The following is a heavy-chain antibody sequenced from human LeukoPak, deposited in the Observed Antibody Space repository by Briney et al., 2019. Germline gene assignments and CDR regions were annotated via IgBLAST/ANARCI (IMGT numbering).Heavy chain of an antibody. CDR3: ARDGGCFSYNMDV. D-gene: IGHD1-26*01. CDR2: LKLYDGSI. CDR1: GYTFIRYH. J-gene: IGHJ6*02. Sequence: GASVKVSCKASGYTFIRYHMHWVRQAPGQGLEWIGVLKLYDGSISHAQKFQGRVTMTSDTSTSTVYMELSSLRSEDTAVYFCARDGGCFSYNMDVWGQGTTVTVSS. V-gene: IGHV1-46*01.